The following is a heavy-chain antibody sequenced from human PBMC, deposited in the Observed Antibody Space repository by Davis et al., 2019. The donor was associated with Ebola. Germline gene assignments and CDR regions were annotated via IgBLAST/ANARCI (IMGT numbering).Heavy chain of an antibody. J-gene: IGHJ4*02. CDR1: GFTSSSYA. V-gene: IGHV3-30-3*01. CDR3: ARDSPYYDVWSGYYTY. CDR2: ISYDGSNK. Sequence: GGSLRLSCAASGFTSSSYATHGVRQAPGKGLEWVAVISYDGSNKYYADSVKGRFTISRDNSKYTLYLQMNSLRAEDTAVYYCARDSPYYDVWSGYYTYWGQGTLVTVSS. D-gene: IGHD3-3*01.